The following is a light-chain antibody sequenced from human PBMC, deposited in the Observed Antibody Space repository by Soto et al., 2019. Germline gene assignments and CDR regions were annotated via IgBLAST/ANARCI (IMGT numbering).Light chain of an antibody. CDR1: QSVSSY. Sequence: EIVLTQSPATLSLSPGERAALSCSASQSVSSYLACYQQKPGQAPRLLIYDASKRATGIPARFSVSGSGTDFTLTISSLEPEDFAVYFCQQRSNWPSTFGGGTKVEI. CDR2: DAS. J-gene: IGKJ4*01. V-gene: IGKV3-11*01. CDR3: QQRSNWPST.